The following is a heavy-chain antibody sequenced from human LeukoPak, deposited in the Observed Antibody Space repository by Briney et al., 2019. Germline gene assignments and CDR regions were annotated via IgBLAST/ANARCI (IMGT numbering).Heavy chain of an antibody. J-gene: IGHJ4*02. Sequence: GGSLRLSCAASGFTFSSYAMHWVRQAPGKGLEWVAVISYDGSNKYYADSVKGRFTISRDNSKNMLFLQMNSLRVEDTAVYYCAKAMNNYWQKYYFDYWGQGTLVTVSS. CDR2: ISYDGSNK. CDR3: AKAMNNYWQKYYFDY. D-gene: IGHD1/OR15-1a*01. CDR1: GFTFSSYA. V-gene: IGHV3-30*14.